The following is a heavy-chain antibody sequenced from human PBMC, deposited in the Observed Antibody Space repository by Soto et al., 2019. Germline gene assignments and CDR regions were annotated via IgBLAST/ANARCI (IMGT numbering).Heavy chain of an antibody. V-gene: IGHV3-30-3*01. CDR1: GFTFSDYA. CDR3: ARDTREGGFDY. Sequence: PGGSLRLSCAASGFTFSDYAMQWVRQAPGKGLEWVAVISYDGSNEYYADSVKGRFTISRDTSKNTLYLQMNSLRLEDTAVYYCARDTREGGFDYWGQGTPVTVSS. D-gene: IGHD3-16*01. J-gene: IGHJ4*02. CDR2: ISYDGSNE.